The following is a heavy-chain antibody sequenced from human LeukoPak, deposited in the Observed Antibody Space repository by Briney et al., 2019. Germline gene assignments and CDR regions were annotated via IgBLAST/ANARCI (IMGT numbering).Heavy chain of an antibody. CDR3: AKDEGGYFFQPFDY. D-gene: IGHD2-15*01. V-gene: IGHV3-23*01. CDR1: GFTFSSYA. Sequence: GGSLRLSCAASGFTFSSYAMSWVRQAPGKGLEWVSAISGSGGSTYYADSVKGRLTISRDNSKNTLYLQMNSLRAEDTAVYYCAKDEGGYFFQPFDYWGQGTLVTVSS. J-gene: IGHJ4*02. CDR2: ISGSGGST.